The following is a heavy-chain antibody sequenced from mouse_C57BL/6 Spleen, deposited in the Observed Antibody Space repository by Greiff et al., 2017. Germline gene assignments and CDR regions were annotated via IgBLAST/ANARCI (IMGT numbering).Heavy chain of an antibody. V-gene: IGHV1-81*01. Sequence: QVQLQQSGAELARPGASVKLSCKASGYTFTSYGISWVKQRTGQGLEWIGEIYPRSGNTYYNEKFTGKATLTADKSSSTAYMELRSLTSEDSAVYFCANSVYYGNYVWVFYFDYWGQGTTLTVSS. CDR1: GYTFTSYG. D-gene: IGHD2-1*01. CDR2: IYPRSGNT. CDR3: ANSVYYGNYVWVFYFDY. J-gene: IGHJ2*01.